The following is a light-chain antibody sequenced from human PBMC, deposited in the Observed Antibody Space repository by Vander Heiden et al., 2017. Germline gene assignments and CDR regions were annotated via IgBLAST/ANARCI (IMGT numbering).Light chain of an antibody. CDR3: QQYHDWPT. V-gene: IGKV3-15*01. Sequence: EIMMTQYPATLSVSPGERATLSCRASQTIGGSLAWFQQKPGQAPRLLIFGSFTRATGIPARFSGSGSGTEFTLTITGLQSEDFALYYCQQYHDWPTFGQGTKVEI. CDR2: GSF. J-gene: IGKJ1*01. CDR1: QTIGGS.